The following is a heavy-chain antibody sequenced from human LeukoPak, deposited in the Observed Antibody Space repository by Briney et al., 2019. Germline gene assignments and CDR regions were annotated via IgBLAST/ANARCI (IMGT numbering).Heavy chain of an antibody. CDR1: GYSFTDYW. J-gene: IGHJ4*02. Sequence: PGESLKISCKGSGYSFTDYWIAWVRQMPGKGLEWMGIIYPGDSETRYSPSFQGRVTISADKSITTAYLQWSSLKASDTAMYYCARRDSYGYNFDYWGQGTLVTVSS. CDR3: ARRDSYGYNFDY. D-gene: IGHD5-18*01. CDR2: IYPGDSET. V-gene: IGHV5-51*01.